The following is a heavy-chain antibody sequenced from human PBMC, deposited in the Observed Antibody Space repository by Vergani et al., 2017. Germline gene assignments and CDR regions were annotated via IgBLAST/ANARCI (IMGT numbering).Heavy chain of an antibody. CDR2: IRYDGSNK. Sequence: QVQLVESGGGVVQPGGSLRLSCAASGFTFSSYGMHWVRQAPGKGLEWVAFIRYDGSNKYYADSVKGRFPISRDKSKNTLYLQMDSLRAEDTAVCYCATVPAAPSLEYWGQGTLVTVSS. CDR3: ATVPAAPSLEY. J-gene: IGHJ4*02. D-gene: IGHD2-2*01. V-gene: IGHV3-30*02. CDR1: GFTFSSYG.